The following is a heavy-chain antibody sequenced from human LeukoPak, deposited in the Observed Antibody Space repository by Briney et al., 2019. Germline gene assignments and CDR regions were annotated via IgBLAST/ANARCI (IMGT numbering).Heavy chain of an antibody. J-gene: IGHJ4*02. CDR3: AKGIIGTPDY. CDR1: GFTFSSYS. Sequence: GGFLRLSCAASGFTFSSYSMNWVRQAPGKGLEWVSYISSSGSTIYYADSVKGRFTISRDNAKNSLYLQMNSLRAEDTAVYYCAKGIIGTPDYWGQGTLVTVSS. V-gene: IGHV3-48*04. CDR2: ISSSGSTI. D-gene: IGHD3-10*01.